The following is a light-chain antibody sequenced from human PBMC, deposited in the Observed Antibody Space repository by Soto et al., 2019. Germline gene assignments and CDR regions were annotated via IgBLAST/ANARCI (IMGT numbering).Light chain of an antibody. CDR3: SSFVASNNLRV. V-gene: IGLV2-8*01. CDR1: SSDVGAYNY. J-gene: IGLJ1*01. Sequence: ALTQPPSASGSPGQSVTISCTGTSSDVGAYNYVSWYQQHPGKAPKLILYEVNQRPSGVPDRFSGSKSGNTASLTVSGLQAEDEADYYCSSFVASNNLRVFGTGTKVTVL. CDR2: EVN.